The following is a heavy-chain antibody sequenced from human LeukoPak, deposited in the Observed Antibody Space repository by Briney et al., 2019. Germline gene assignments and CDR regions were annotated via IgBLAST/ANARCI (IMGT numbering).Heavy chain of an antibody. V-gene: IGHV4-34*01. J-gene: IGHJ2*01. CDR1: GGSFSGYH. Sequence: SETLSLTCAVYGGSFSGYHWSWIRQSPGKGLEWIGEINQSGSTNYNPSLKSRVTLSVDTSKNQFSLTLRSVKAADTAVYYCAWQGAWYLDFWGRGTLVTVSS. CDR2: INQSGST. CDR3: AWQGAWYLDF. D-gene: IGHD3-16*01.